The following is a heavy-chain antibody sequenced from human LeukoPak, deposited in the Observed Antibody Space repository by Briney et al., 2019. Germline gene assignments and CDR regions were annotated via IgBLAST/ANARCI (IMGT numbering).Heavy chain of an antibody. CDR1: GGSFSGYY. V-gene: IGHV4-34*01. CDR2: INHSGST. Sequence: SETLSLTCAVYGGSFSGYYWSWIRQPPEKGLEWIGEINHSGSTNYNPSLKSRVTISVDTSKNQFSLKLSSVTAADTAVYYCARGRKWDTAMVSHYYGMDVWGKGTTVTVSS. CDR3: ARGRKWDTAMVSHYYGMDV. D-gene: IGHD5-18*01. J-gene: IGHJ6*04.